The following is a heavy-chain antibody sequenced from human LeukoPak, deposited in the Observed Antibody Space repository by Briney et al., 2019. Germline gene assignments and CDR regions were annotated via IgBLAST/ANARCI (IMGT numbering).Heavy chain of an antibody. CDR3: ARDQALYFSYGGF. CDR2: IFYDGSNK. CDR1: GLTFSNYG. D-gene: IGHD2/OR15-2a*01. V-gene: IGHV3-33*01. J-gene: IGHJ4*02. Sequence: GGSLRLSCAASGLTFSNYGMHWVRQAPGKGLEWLAAIFYDGSNKYYADTVKGRFTISRDNSKNMLYLQVNSLTAEDTAVYYCARDQALYFSYGGFWGQGTLVAVSS.